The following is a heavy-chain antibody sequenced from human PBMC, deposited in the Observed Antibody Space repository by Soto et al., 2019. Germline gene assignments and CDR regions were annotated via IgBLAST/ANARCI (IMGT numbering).Heavy chain of an antibody. D-gene: IGHD2-21*02. Sequence: ASVKVSCKTSGYPFTDYFIHWVRQAPGQGLEWMGIISLYHHSTSYAQKFQGRLTVTADTSTTAVYMDLSSLTSEDSAVYWCARELYSCGGDCPYYMDYWGQGTLVTVSS. J-gene: IGHJ4*02. V-gene: IGHV1-46*01. CDR1: GYPFTDYF. CDR2: ISLYHHST. CDR3: ARELYSCGGDCPYYMDY.